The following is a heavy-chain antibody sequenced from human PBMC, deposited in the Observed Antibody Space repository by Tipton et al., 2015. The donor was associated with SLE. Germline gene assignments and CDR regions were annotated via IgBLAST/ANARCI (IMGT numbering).Heavy chain of an antibody. D-gene: IGHD3-22*01. J-gene: IGHJ3*02. CDR3: ARDRDNYDIVGDDASDI. V-gene: IGHV3-23*01. Sequence: GSLRLSCEASGFNFSNYAMSWVRQAPGRGLEWVSGIGASGDRTYSADSVKGRFTISRDNSKYTLYLQMNSLRAEDAAVYYCARDRDNYDIVGDDASDIWGQGTMVTVSS. CDR1: GFNFSNYA. CDR2: IGASGDRT.